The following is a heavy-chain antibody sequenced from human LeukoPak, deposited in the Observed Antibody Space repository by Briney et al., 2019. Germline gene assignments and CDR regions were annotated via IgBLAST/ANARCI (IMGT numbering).Heavy chain of an antibody. V-gene: IGHV3-48*03. CDR3: ARDGVGAFDI. D-gene: IGHD3-10*01. Sequence: GGSLRLSCAASGFTFSSYEMKWVRQAPGKGLEWVSYISSSGSTIYYADSVKGRFNISRDNAKNSLYLQMNRLRAEDTAVYYCARDGVGAFDIWGQGTMVTVSS. CDR1: GFTFSSYE. CDR2: ISSSGSTI. J-gene: IGHJ3*02.